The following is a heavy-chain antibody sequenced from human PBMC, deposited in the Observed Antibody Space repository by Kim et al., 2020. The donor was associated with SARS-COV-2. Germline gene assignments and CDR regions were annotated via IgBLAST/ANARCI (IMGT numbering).Heavy chain of an antibody. J-gene: IGHJ6*02. CDR2: IYPGDSDT. V-gene: IGHV5-51*01. D-gene: IGHD2-8*02. Sequence: GESLKISCKGSGYSFTSYWIGWVRQMPGRGLEWMGIIYPGDSDTRYSPSFQGQVTISADKSISTAYLQWSSLKASDTAMYYCARLAVYGGLYYYYYYGMDVWGQGTTVTVSS. CDR3: ARLAVYGGLYYYYYYGMDV. CDR1: GYSFTSYW.